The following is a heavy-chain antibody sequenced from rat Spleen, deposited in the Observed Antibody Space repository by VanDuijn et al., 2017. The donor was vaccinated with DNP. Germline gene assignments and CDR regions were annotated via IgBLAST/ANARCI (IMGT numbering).Heavy chain of an antibody. J-gene: IGHJ4*01. CDR1: GFSLTSYG. D-gene: IGHD1-1*01. CDR3: TREWFYYAMDA. V-gene: IGHV2S12*01. CDR2: ISSGGST. Sequence: QVQLKESGPGLVQPSQTLSLTCTVSGFSLTSYGVSWVRQPPGKGLEWIAAISSGGSTYYNSALKSRLSISRDTPKSQVFLKMNSLQTEDTAIYFCTREWFYYAMDAWGQGTSVTVSS.